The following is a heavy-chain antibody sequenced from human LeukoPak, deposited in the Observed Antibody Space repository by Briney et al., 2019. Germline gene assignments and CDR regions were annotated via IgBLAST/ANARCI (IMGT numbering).Heavy chain of an antibody. Sequence: ASVKVSCKASGGTFSSYAISWMRQAPGQGLEWMGGIIPIFGTANYAQKFQGRVTITADESTSTAYMELSSLRSEDTAVYYCARGPAGTSYYYYYGMDVWGQGTTVTVSS. V-gene: IGHV1-69*13. CDR1: GGTFSSYA. CDR3: ARGPAGTSYYYYYGMDV. J-gene: IGHJ6*02. CDR2: IIPIFGTA. D-gene: IGHD1-7*01.